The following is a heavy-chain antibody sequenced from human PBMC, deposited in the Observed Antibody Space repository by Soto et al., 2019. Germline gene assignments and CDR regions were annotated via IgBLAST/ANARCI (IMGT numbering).Heavy chain of an antibody. D-gene: IGHD3-9*01. CDR2: IYWDDDK. CDR3: AHSRNGYYDILTGYYNESWFDP. Sequence: SGPTLVNPTQTLTLTCTFSGFSLSTSGVGVGWIRQPPGKALEWLALIYWDDDKRYSPSLKSRLTITKDTSKNQVVLTMTNMDPVDTATYYCAHSRNGYYDILTGYYNESWFDPWGQGTLVTVS. CDR1: GFSLSTSGVG. J-gene: IGHJ5*02. V-gene: IGHV2-5*02.